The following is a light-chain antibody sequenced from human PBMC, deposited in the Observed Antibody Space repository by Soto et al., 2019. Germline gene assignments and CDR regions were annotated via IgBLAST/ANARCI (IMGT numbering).Light chain of an antibody. CDR3: QQRTHWLFT. J-gene: IGKJ2*01. Sequence: EIVLTQSPATLSLSPGERATLSCRASQSVSSYLAWYQQKPGQAPRLLIYDASNRATGIPARFSGSGSGTDFTLTISSLEPEDFAVYYCQQRTHWLFTFGQGTKLEIK. CDR2: DAS. CDR1: QSVSSY. V-gene: IGKV3-11*01.